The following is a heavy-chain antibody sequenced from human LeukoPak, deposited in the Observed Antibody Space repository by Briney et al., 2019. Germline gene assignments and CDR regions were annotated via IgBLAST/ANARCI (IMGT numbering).Heavy chain of an antibody. CDR2: ISYDGSNK. Sequence: GRSLRLSCAASGFTFSSYGMHWVRQAPGKGLEWVAVISYDGSNKYYADSVKGRFTISRDNSKNTLYLQMNSLKAEDTAVYYCAKGHDYDLNWFDPWGQGTLVTVSS. J-gene: IGHJ5*02. CDR1: GFTFSSYG. V-gene: IGHV3-30*18. CDR3: AKGHDYDLNWFDP. D-gene: IGHD4-17*01.